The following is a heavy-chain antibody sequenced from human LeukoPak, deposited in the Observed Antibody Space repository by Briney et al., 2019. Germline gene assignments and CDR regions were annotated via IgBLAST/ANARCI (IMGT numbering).Heavy chain of an antibody. J-gene: IGHJ4*02. D-gene: IGHD3-22*01. CDR3: AKDREYYDSSGGFDY. V-gene: IGHV3-23*01. CDR2: ISGNGGGT. Sequence: EPGGSLRLSCAASGFTFSSYAMSWAPQAPGKGLEWVSGISGNGGGTYYADSVKGRFTISRDNSKNTLYLQMNSLRAEDTAVYYCAKDREYYDSSGGFDYWGQGTLVTVSS. CDR1: GFTFSSYA.